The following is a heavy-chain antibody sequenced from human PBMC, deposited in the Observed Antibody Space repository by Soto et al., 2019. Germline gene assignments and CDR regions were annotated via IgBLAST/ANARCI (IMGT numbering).Heavy chain of an antibody. J-gene: IGHJ3*02. CDR3: ARQSRSSRGGRGLRGAFDI. Sequence: SETLSLTCAVYGGSFSGYYWSWIRQPPGKGLEWIGEINHSGSTNYNPSLKSRVTISVDTPKNQFSLKLSSVTAADTAVYYCARQSRSSRGGRGLRGAFDIWGQGTMVTVSS. V-gene: IGHV4-34*01. CDR2: INHSGST. CDR1: GGSFSGYY. D-gene: IGHD4-17*01.